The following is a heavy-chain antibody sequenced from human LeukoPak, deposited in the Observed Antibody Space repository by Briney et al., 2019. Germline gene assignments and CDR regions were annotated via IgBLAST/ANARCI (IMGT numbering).Heavy chain of an antibody. V-gene: IGHV1-8*02. Sequence: GASVKVSCKASGYTFTGYYMHWVRQAPGQGLEWMGWINPNSGNTGYAQKFQGRVTMTRNTSISTAYMELSSLRSEDTAVYYCARVNGDTMIVVVGHNWFDPWGQGTLVTVSS. J-gene: IGHJ5*02. CDR3: ARVNGDTMIVVVGHNWFDP. D-gene: IGHD3-22*01. CDR1: GYTFTGYY. CDR2: INPNSGNT.